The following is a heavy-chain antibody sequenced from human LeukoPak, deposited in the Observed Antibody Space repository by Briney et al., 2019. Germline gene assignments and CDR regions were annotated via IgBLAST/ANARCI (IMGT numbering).Heavy chain of an antibody. D-gene: IGHD6-19*01. Sequence: GGSLRLSCAASGFTFSSYAMHWVRQAPGKGLEWVAVISYDGSNKYYADSVKGRFTIFRDNSKNTLYLQMNSLRAEDTAVYYCARECSGWFSYPSGRQYYFDYWGQGTLVTVSS. V-gene: IGHV3-30*04. CDR3: ARECSGWFSYPSGRQYYFDY. CDR2: ISYDGSNK. J-gene: IGHJ4*02. CDR1: GFTFSSYA.